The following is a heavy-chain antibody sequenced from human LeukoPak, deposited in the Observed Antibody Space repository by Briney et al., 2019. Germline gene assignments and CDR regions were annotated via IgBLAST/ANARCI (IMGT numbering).Heavy chain of an antibody. CDR1: GYTFTGHY. D-gene: IGHD5-18*01. J-gene: IGHJ5*02. CDR3: ARDIVMVTYWFDP. V-gene: IGHV1-2*02. Sequence: ASVKVSCKTSGYTFTGHYMHWVRQAPGQGLEWMGWINPNSGGTNYAQKFQGRVTMTRDTSISTAYMELSRLRSDDTAVYYCARDIVMVTYWFDPWGQGTLVTISS. CDR2: INPNSGGT.